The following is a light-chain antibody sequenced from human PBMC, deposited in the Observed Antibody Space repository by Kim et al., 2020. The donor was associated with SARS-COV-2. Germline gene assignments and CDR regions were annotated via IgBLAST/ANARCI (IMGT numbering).Light chain of an antibody. CDR1: SLRSYY. CDR3: NSRDSSGNHVV. CDR2: GKN. Sequence: LGQTVRITCKGDSLRSYYASWYQQKPGQAPVLVIYGKNNRPSGIPDRFSGSSSGNTASLTITGAQAEDEADYYCNSRDSSGNHVVFGGGTQLTVL. J-gene: IGLJ2*01. V-gene: IGLV3-19*01.